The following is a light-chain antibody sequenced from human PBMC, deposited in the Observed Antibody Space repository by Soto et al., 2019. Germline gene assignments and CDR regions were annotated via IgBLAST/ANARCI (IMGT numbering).Light chain of an antibody. CDR2: DAS. V-gene: IGKV3-11*01. J-gene: IGKJ2*01. CDR3: HQYAREPFT. Sequence: DIVLTQSPDILSLSPGERATLSCRASQNVRTFLAWYQQKPGQAPRLLISDASYRATGIPPRFSGSGSGTDFTLTISSLEPEDFAVYYCHQYAREPFTFGRGTKLEIK. CDR1: QNVRTF.